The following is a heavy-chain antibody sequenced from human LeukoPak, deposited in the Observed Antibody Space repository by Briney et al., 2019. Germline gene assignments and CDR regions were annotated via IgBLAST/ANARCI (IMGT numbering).Heavy chain of an antibody. Sequence: GASVKVSCKASGYTFTSYDINWVRQATGQGLEWMGWMNPNSGNTGYAQKFQGRVTITRNTSISTAYMELSSLRSEDTAVYYCARGHSVTIFGGLAGWFDPWGQGTLVTVSS. CDR2: MNPNSGNT. V-gene: IGHV1-8*03. CDR3: ARGHSVTIFGGLAGWFDP. CDR1: GYTFTSYD. J-gene: IGHJ5*02. D-gene: IGHD3-3*01.